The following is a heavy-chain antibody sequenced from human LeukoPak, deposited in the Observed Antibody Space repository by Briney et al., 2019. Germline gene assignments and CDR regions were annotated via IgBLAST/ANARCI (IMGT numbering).Heavy chain of an antibody. Sequence: PGGSLRLSCAASGFTFSSYSMNWVRQAPGKGLEWVSYISSSSNTIYYGDSVKGRFTISRDNAKNSLYLQMNSLRAEDTAVYYCARGPTGTADWWGQGTLVTVSS. CDR1: GFTFSSYS. V-gene: IGHV3-48*01. CDR3: ARGPTGTADW. D-gene: IGHD1-7*01. CDR2: ISSSSNTI. J-gene: IGHJ4*02.